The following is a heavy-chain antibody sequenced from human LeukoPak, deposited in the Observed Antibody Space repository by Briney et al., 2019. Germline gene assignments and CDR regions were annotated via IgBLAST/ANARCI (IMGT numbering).Heavy chain of an antibody. J-gene: IGHJ4*02. CDR1: GYSISSGYY. D-gene: IGHD6-13*01. CDR2: IYHSGST. Sequence: SETLSLTCTVTGYSISSGYYWGWIRQPPGKGLEWIGSIYHSGSTYYNPSLKSRVTISVDTSKNQFSLKLSSVTAADTAVYYCAREGIAAAGYWGQGTLVTVSS. CDR3: AREGIAAAGY. V-gene: IGHV4-38-2*02.